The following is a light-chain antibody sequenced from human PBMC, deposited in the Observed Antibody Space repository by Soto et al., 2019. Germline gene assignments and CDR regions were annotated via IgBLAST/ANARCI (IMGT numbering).Light chain of an antibody. V-gene: IGKV1-39*01. Sequence: DIQMTQSPSSLSSSVRDRATITCRASQNIGNFLNWYQQKVGAAPMLLLYAASTVESGVPARFSGTGSGTDFTLTISRLQPEDSATYFCQQSSREPLTFGGGTKVDLK. CDR1: QNIGNF. CDR3: QQSSREPLT. CDR2: AAS. J-gene: IGKJ4*01.